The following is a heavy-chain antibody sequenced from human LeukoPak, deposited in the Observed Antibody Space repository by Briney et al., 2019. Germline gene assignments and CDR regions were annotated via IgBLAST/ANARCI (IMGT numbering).Heavy chain of an antibody. CDR3: AGAKYSYAER. Sequence: SETLSLTCTVSGGSISSYYWSWIRQPPGKGLEWIGYIYYSGSTNYNPSLKSRVTISVDTSKNQFSLKLSSVTAADTAVYYCAGAKYSYAERWGQGTLVTVSS. CDR2: IYYSGST. CDR1: GGSISSYY. J-gene: IGHJ1*01. D-gene: IGHD5-18*01. V-gene: IGHV4-59*01.